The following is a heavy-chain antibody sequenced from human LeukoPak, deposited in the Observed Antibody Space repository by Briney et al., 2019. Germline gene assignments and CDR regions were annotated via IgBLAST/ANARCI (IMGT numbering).Heavy chain of an antibody. CDR2: IIPIFGTA. D-gene: IGHD5-18*01. Sequence: GASVKVSCKASGYTFTSYGISWVRQAPGQGLEWMGGIIPIFGTANYAQKFQGRVTITADESTSTAYMELSSLRSEDTAVYYCARQKRGYSYGPLRPLVDFDLWGRGTLVTVSS. J-gene: IGHJ2*01. V-gene: IGHV1-69*13. CDR1: GYTFTSYG. CDR3: ARQKRGYSYGPLRPLVDFDL.